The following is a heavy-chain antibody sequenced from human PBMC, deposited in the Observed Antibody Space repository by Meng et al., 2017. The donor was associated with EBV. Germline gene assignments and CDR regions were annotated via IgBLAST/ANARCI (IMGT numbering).Heavy chain of an antibody. J-gene: IGHJ4*02. D-gene: IGHD3-10*01. CDR2: LIPMSGAP. CDR3: ASGSGRGFTPDY. CDR1: GGPFRSDA. Sequence: QVELQESWGEGKKPGSSVKVSCRPSGGPFRSDAVSGVRQATGQGLEWMGGLIPMSGAPHYAQKFQDRVTIIADESTSTHSMELNNLRFEDTAMCYCASGSGRGFTPDYWGQGTLVTVSS. V-gene: IGHV1-69*12.